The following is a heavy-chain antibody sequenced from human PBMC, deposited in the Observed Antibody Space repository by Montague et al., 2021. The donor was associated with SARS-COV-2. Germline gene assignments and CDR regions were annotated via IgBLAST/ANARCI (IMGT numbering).Heavy chain of an antibody. D-gene: IGHD5-18*01. CDR3: AREGGRIQLWLRGDDAFNI. V-gene: IGHV4-31*03. Sequence: TLSLTCTVSGGSISDGGYSWTWIRQRPGKGLEWIGYVYDSGSTFYNPSLKSRITISVDTSKNQFSLKLSSVTAADTAVYYCAREGGRIQLWLRGDDAFNIWGQGTLVTVSS. CDR2: VYDSGST. CDR1: GGSISDGGYS. J-gene: IGHJ3*02.